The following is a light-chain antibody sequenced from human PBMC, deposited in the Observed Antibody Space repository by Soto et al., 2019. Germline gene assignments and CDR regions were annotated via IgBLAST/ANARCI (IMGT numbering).Light chain of an antibody. J-gene: IGKJ1*01. V-gene: IGKV2-28*01. Sequence: IVVGQWALSPPGAPWERGVIPWMVRWRLLHSNGYNYLDWYLQKPGQSPQLLIYLGSNRSSGVPDRFSGSGSGTDFTLKISRVEAEDVGVYYCMQALQTPLTFGQGTKVDIK. CDR2: LGS. CDR3: MQALQTPLT. CDR1: WRLLHSNGYNY.